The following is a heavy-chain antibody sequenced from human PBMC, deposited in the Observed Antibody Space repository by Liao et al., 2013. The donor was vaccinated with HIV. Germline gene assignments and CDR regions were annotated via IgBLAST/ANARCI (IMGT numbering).Heavy chain of an antibody. J-gene: IGHJ3*02. D-gene: IGHD3-3*01. Sequence: QVQLQESGPGLVKPSQTLSLTCSVSGGPINTGGYFWSWIRQPAGKGLEWIGRIYSSGTTDYNPSLKGRVTISLDTSKNQFSLQLTTVTAADTAVYYCARDHRYYDFRSGYYEAFDMWGQGTMVTVSS. CDR3: ARDHRYYDFRSGYYEAFDM. CDR1: GGPINTGGYF. V-gene: IGHV4-61*02. CDR2: IYSSGTT.